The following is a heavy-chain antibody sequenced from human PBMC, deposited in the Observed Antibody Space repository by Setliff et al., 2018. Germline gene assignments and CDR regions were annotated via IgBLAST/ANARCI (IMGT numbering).Heavy chain of an antibody. D-gene: IGHD2-15*01. V-gene: IGHV5-51*01. CDR3: ARVVGADGIGIDY. CDR2: ICPADSDP. Sequence: GESLKISCKGSGYSFTTYWIGWVRQMPGKGLELMGIICPADSDPRYSPSFQGQVTISADKSISSAYLQWRSLKASGTATYYCARVVGADGIGIDYWGQGTVVTVSS. CDR1: GYSFTTYW. J-gene: IGHJ4*02.